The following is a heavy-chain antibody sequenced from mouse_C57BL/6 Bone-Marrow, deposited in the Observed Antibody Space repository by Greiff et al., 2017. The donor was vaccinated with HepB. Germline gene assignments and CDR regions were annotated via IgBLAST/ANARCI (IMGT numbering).Heavy chain of an antibody. CDR3: ARGRYIGLPFDY. Sequence: QVHVKQSGAELARPGASVKLSCKASGYTFTSYGISWVKQRTGQGLEWIGEIYPRSGNTYYNEKFKGKATLTADKSSSTAYMELRSLTSEDSAVYSCARGRYIGLPFDYWGQGTTLTVSS. V-gene: IGHV1-81*01. CDR2: IYPRSGNT. CDR1: GYTFTSYG. J-gene: IGHJ2*01. D-gene: IGHD1-3*01.